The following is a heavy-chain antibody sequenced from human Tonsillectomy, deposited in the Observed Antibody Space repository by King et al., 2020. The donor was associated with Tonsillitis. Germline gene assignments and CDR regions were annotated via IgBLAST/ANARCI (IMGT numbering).Heavy chain of an antibody. CDR1: GGSFSGYY. D-gene: IGHD2-8*01. CDR2: INHSGST. Sequence: VQLQQWGAGLLKPSETLSLTCAVYGGSFSGYYWSWIRQPPGKGLEWIGEINHSGSTNYNPSLKSRVTISVDTSKNQFSLKLSSVTAADTAVYYCARVPGLSWEVYAMAYYYYGMDVWGQGTTVTVSS. J-gene: IGHJ6*02. V-gene: IGHV4-34*01. CDR3: ARVPGLSWEVYAMAYYYYGMDV.